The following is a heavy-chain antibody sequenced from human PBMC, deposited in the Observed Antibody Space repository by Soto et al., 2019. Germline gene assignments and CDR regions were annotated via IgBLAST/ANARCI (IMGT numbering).Heavy chain of an antibody. CDR3: ARQYVFLEWLLYPAYYGMDV. J-gene: IGHJ6*04. V-gene: IGHV5-10-1*01. D-gene: IGHD3-3*01. CDR1: GYGFTSYW. Sequence: PGESLKISCKGSGYGFTSYWISWVRQMPGKGLEWMGRIDPSDSYTNYSPSFQGHVTISADKSISTAYLQWSSLKASDTAMYYCARQYVFLEWLLYPAYYGMDVWGKGTTVTVSS. CDR2: IDPSDSYT.